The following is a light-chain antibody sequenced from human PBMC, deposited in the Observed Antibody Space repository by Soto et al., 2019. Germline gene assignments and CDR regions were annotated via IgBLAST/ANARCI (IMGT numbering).Light chain of an antibody. CDR3: HQYSSSPYT. CDR2: GAS. J-gene: IGKJ2*01. Sequence: EIVLTQSPGTLSLSPGERATLSCRASQSISSSYLAWYLQKPGQAPRLLMYGASSRATGIPDRFSGSESGTDFTLTISKLEPEDFAVYYCHQYSSSPYTFGQGTKLEIK. CDR1: QSISSSY. V-gene: IGKV3-20*01.